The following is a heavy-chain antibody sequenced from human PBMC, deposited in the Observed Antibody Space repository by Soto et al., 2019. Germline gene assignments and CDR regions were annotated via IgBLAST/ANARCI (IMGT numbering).Heavy chain of an antibody. Sequence: QVQLVQSGAEVKKPGSSVKVSCKASGGTFSSYAISWVRQAPGQGLEWMGGIIPIFGTANYAQKFQGRVTISEDESTSTGYMELSSLRSEDTAVYYCARSGSVVVVAAPFDYWGQGTLVTVSS. CDR1: GGTFSSYA. J-gene: IGHJ4*02. CDR3: ARSGSVVVVAAPFDY. CDR2: IIPIFGTA. V-gene: IGHV1-69*01. D-gene: IGHD2-15*01.